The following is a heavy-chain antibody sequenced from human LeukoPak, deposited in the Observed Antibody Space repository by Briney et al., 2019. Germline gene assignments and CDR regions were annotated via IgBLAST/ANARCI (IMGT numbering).Heavy chain of an antibody. V-gene: IGHV1-2*02. Sequence: GASVKVSCKASGYTFTSYYMHWVRQAPGQGLEWMGWINPNSGGTNYAQKFQGRVTMTRDTSISTAYMELSRLRSDDTAVYYCARAHGSYSATNWFDPWGQGTLVTVSS. CDR3: ARAHGSYSATNWFDP. J-gene: IGHJ5*02. D-gene: IGHD1-26*01. CDR1: GYTFTSYY. CDR2: INPNSGGT.